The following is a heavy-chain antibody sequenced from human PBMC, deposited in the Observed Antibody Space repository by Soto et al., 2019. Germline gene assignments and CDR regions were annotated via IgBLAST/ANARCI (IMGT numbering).Heavy chain of an antibody. CDR1: GGSISSSSYY. J-gene: IGHJ4*02. Sequence: SETLSLTCTVSGGSISSSSYYWGWIRQPPGKGLEWIGSIYYSGSTYYNPSLKSRVTISVDTSKNQFSLKLSSVTAADTAVYYCARLYYYDSSGYLFDYWGQGTLVTVSS. V-gene: IGHV4-39*01. CDR3: ARLYYYDSSGYLFDY. D-gene: IGHD3-22*01. CDR2: IYYSGST.